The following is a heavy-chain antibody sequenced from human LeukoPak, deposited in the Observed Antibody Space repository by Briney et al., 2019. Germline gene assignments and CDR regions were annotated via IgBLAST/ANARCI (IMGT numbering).Heavy chain of an antibody. CDR3: ARVMVRGTRHVNYFYYYGMDV. J-gene: IGHJ6*02. CDR1: GGSITSGDYY. V-gene: IGHV4-30-4*01. CDR2: IYYSGST. D-gene: IGHD3-10*01. Sequence: PSETLSLTCTVSGGSITSGDYYWSWIRQPPGKGLEWIGYIYYSGSTSYNPSLRSRVTISVDTSKNQFSLKLSSVIAADTAVYYCARVMVRGTRHVNYFYYYGMDVWGQGTTVTVSS.